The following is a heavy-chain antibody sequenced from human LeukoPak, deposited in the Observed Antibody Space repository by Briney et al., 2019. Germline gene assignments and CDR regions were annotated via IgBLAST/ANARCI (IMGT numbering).Heavy chain of an antibody. CDR2: IDWDDDK. CDR3: ARFTTVTTPYVDY. D-gene: IGHD4-17*01. Sequence: SGPTLVNPTQTLTLTRTFSGVSLSTSGVGVGWIRQPPGKALEWLARIDWDDDKYYRTSLKTRLTISKDTSKNQVVLRMTNMDPVDTATYYCARFTTVTTPYVDYWGQGTLVTVSS. J-gene: IGHJ4*02. V-gene: IGHV2-70*12. CDR1: GVSLSTSGVG.